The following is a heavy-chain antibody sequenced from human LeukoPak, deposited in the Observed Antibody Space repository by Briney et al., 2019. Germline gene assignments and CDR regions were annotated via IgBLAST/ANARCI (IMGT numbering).Heavy chain of an antibody. Sequence: GGSLRLSCTASGFTFGDYAMSWVRQAPGKGLEWVGFIRSKAYGGTTEYAASVKGRFTISRDDSKSIACLQMNSLKTEDTAVYYCTRDFRYCSGGSCYVHDDYWGQGTLVTVSS. J-gene: IGHJ4*02. CDR3: TRDFRYCSGGSCYVHDDY. CDR1: GFTFGDYA. D-gene: IGHD2-15*01. CDR2: IRSKAYGGTT. V-gene: IGHV3-49*04.